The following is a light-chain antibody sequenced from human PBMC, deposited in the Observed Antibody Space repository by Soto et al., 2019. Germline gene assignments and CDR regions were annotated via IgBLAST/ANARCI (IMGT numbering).Light chain of an antibody. CDR3: QVWATSGDHFYV. Sequence: SYELTQPPSVSVAPGQTARITCGGNNIGNKNVHWYQQKPGQAPVLVVYDDSDRPSGIPKRFSGSNSGNTATLTISRVEAGDEADYYCQVWATSGDHFYVFGTGTKVTVL. J-gene: IGLJ1*01. V-gene: IGLV3-21*02. CDR2: DDS. CDR1: NIGNKN.